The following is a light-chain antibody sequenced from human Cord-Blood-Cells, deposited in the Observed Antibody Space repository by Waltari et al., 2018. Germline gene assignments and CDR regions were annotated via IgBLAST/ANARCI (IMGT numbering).Light chain of an antibody. V-gene: IGKV1-33*01. CDR3: QQYDNLPPFT. CDR2: DAS. Sequence: DIQMTQSPSSLSASVGDRVTITCQASQDISNYLNWYQQKPGKAPKLLIYDASNLETGVPSRCSGSESWTDFTFTISSLQPEDIATYYCQQYDNLPPFTFGPGTKVDIK. CDR1: QDISNY. J-gene: IGKJ3*01.